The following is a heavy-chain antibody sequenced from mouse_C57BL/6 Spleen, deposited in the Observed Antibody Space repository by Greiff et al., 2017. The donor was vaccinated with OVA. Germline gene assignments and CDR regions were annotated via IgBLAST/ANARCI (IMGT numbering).Heavy chain of an antibody. J-gene: IGHJ2*01. V-gene: IGHV1-54*01. CDR3: ARSKLRSYFDY. Sequence: VQLQQSGAELVRPGTSVKVSCKASGYAFTNYLIEWVKQRPGQGLEWIGVINPGSGGTNYNEKFKGKATLTADKSSSTAYMQLSSLTSEDSAVYFCARSKLRSYFDYWGQGTTLTVSS. CDR1: GYAFTNYL. CDR2: INPGSGGT. D-gene: IGHD3-2*02.